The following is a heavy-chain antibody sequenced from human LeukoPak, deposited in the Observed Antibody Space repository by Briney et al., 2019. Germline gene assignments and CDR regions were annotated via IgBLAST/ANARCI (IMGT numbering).Heavy chain of an antibody. CDR2: IKSKTDGGTT. J-gene: IGHJ4*02. V-gene: IGHV3-15*01. CDR1: GSTFSIAG. Sequence: GGSLRLSCAASGSTFSIAGMSWVRQAPGKGLEWVGRIKSKTDGGTTDYAAPVKGRFTISRDDSKNTLYLQMNSLKTEDTAVYYCTTATYGSGSWYYFDYWGQGTLVTVSS. CDR3: TTATYGSGSWYYFDY. D-gene: IGHD3-10*01.